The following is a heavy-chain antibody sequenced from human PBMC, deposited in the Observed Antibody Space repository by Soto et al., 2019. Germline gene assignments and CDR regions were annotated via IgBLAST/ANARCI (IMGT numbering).Heavy chain of an antibody. CDR2: INAYNGHT. J-gene: IGHJ4*02. Sequence: ASVKVSCKASGYTFTSYGISWVRQAPGQGLEWMGWINAYNGHTNCAQKLQGRVTMTTDTSTSTAYMELRSLRSDDTAVYYCARDYSNGWYGDFDYWGQGTLVTVSS. D-gene: IGHD6-19*01. CDR1: GYTFTSYG. CDR3: ARDYSNGWYGDFDY. V-gene: IGHV1-18*01.